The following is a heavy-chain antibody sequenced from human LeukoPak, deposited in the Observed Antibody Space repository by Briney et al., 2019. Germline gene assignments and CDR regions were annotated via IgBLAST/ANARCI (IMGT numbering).Heavy chain of an antibody. CDR3: ARLTSLDFDY. J-gene: IGHJ4*02. Sequence: PGGSLRLSCAASGFTFSSYSMNWVRQAPGKGLEWVSSISSSSSYIYYADSVKGRFTISRDSAKSSLYLQMNSLRAEDTAVYYCARLTSLDFDYWGQGTLVTVSS. V-gene: IGHV3-21*01. CDR1: GFTFSSYS. CDR2: ISSSSSYI. D-gene: IGHD3-9*01.